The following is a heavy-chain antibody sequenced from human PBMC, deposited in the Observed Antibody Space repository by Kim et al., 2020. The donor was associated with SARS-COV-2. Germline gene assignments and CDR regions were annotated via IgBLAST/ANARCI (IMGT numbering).Heavy chain of an antibody. CDR2: INWNGDDI. Sequence: GGSLRLSCAASGFTFGDCAMHWVRQAPGKGLEWVSGINWNGDDIQYAASVKGRFTISRDNAKNSLYLQMNSLRPEDTALYYCVKDLPFRRDYYYYYMDV. CDR3: VKDLPFRRDYYYYYMDV. CDR1: GFTFGDCA. V-gene: IGHV3-9*01. J-gene: IGHJ6*03.